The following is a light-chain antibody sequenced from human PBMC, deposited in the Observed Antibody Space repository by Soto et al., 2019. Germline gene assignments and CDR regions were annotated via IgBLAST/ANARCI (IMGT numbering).Light chain of an antibody. J-gene: IGKJ4*01. CDR1: QSVGGY. CDR2: DAS. Sequence: EIVLTQSPATLSLSPGERATLSCRASQSVGGYLDWYQQKPGQAPRLLIYDASNRASGIPARFSGSGSGTDFTLTISRLEPEDLAVYYCHQRSNWPPLTCGGGTKVEIK. V-gene: IGKV3-11*01. CDR3: HQRSNWPPLT.